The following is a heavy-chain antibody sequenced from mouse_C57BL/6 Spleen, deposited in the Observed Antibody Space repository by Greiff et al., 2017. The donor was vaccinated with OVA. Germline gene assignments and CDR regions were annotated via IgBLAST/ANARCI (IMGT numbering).Heavy chain of an antibody. D-gene: IGHD1-1*01. V-gene: IGHV1-62-2*01. CDR1: GYTFTEYT. J-gene: IGHJ1*03. Sequence: QVQLKQSGAELVKPGASVKLSCKASGYTFTEYTIHWVKQRSGQGLEWIGWFYPGSGSIKYNEKFKDKATLTADKSSSTVYMELSRLTSEDSAVYFCARHVRYYGSSYLWYFDVWGTGTTVTVSS. CDR2: FYPGSGSI. CDR3: ARHVRYYGSSYLWYFDV.